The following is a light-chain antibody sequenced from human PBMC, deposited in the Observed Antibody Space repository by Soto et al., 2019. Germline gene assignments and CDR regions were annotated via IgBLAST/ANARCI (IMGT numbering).Light chain of an antibody. V-gene: IGLV2-23*01. J-gene: IGLJ2*01. CDR1: SSDVGSYNL. CDR2: EGS. Sequence: QSALTQPASVSGSPGQSITISCTGTSSDVGSYNLVSWYQQHPGKAPNLMIYEGSKRPSGVSNRCSGAKSGNKAAPTISGLPAADEADYYCCSYSGSSTVVFGGGTKLTVL. CDR3: CSYSGSSTVV.